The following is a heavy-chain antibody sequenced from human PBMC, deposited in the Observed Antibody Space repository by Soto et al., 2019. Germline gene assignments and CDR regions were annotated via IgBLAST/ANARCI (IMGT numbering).Heavy chain of an antibody. Sequence: EVQLLESGGGLVQPGGSLRLSCAASGFTFSNYGMSWVRQTPGKGLECVSVISGSGGSTYHADSVKGRFTISRDNAKTTLYLQMNSLGAEATAVYYCAKYASSGYYYAPVDYWGQGTLVTVSS. CDR2: ISGSGGST. CDR3: AKYASSGYYYAPVDY. CDR1: GFTFSNYG. V-gene: IGHV3-23*01. J-gene: IGHJ4*02. D-gene: IGHD3-22*01.